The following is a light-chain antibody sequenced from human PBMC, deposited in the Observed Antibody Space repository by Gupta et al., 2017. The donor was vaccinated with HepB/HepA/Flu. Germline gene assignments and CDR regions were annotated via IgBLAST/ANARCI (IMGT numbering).Light chain of an antibody. CDR3: LWYGDSRRV. Sequence: EIVLTQSPGTVSLSPGERATLSCRASEIITSTSLAWYQQKPGQAPSLLIYGASSRATGIPDRFSHTESGTQFTRMMSILTPAHLTVYYTLWYGDSRRVFGGGTXVEIK. CDR1: EIITSTS. J-gene: IGKJ4*01. CDR2: GAS. V-gene: IGKV3-20*01.